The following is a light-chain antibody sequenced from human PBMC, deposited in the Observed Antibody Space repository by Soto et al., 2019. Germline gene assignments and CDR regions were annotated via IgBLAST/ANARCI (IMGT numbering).Light chain of an antibody. J-gene: IGLJ3*02. Sequence: SALTQPASVSGSPGQSIAISCTGTSSDVGGYNYVSWYQQHPGKAPKLMIYEVTNRPSGVSNRFSGSKSGNTASLTISGLQTEDEADYYCSSYTSYNTWVFGGGTKVTVL. CDR1: SSDVGGYNY. V-gene: IGLV2-14*01. CDR3: SSYTSYNTWV. CDR2: EVT.